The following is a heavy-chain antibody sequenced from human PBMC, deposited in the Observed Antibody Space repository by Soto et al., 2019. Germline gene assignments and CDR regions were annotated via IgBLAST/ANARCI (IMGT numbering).Heavy chain of an antibody. V-gene: IGHV4-34*01. CDR2: INYSGST. CDR1: GGSFNSYY. J-gene: IGHJ5*02. Sequence: QVQLQQWGAGLLKPSETLSLTCAVYGGSFNSYYWSWIRQPPGKGLEWIGEINYSGSTNYNPSLKSRVTRSVDTSKNKFSQKLSSVTAADTAVYYCARGHKQQLVRSGGWFDPWGQGTLVTVSS. D-gene: IGHD6-13*01. CDR3: ARGHKQQLVRSGGWFDP.